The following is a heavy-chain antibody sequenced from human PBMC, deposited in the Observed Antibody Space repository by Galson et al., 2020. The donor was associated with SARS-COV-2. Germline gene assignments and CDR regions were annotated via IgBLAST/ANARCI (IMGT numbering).Heavy chain of an antibody. CDR3: AKDRRTTVTFFYYYMDV. CDR2: IWYDGSNR. J-gene: IGHJ6*03. D-gene: IGHD4-4*01. CDR1: GFSFSDYG. V-gene: IGHV3-33*06. Sequence: GGSLRLSCEASGFSFSDYGMHWVRQVPGKGLEWLAVIWYDGSNRYHADSLQGRFVISRDNSRNTLYLQMNSLRADDSGVYYCAKDRRTTVTFFYYYMDVWGKGTPVTVSS.